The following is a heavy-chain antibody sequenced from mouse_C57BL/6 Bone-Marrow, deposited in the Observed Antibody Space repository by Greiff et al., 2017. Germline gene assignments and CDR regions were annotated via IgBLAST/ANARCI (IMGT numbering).Heavy chain of an antibody. D-gene: IGHD2-2*01. V-gene: IGHV1-50*01. CDR1: GYTFTSYW. CDR3: ERKVYYCNDVFYAMDY. Sequence: QVQLQQPGAELVKPGASVKLSCKASGYTFTSYWMQWVKQRPGQGLEWIGEIDPSDSYTNYNQKFKGKATLTVDTSSSAAYIQLSSLTSEDSAVYDCERKVYYCNDVFYAMDYWGLGTSVTVTS. CDR2: IDPSDSYT. J-gene: IGHJ4*01.